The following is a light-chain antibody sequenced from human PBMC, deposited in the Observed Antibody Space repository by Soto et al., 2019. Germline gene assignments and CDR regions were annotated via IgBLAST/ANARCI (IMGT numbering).Light chain of an antibody. Sequence: EIVMTRSPDTLSGSPGEGATLSCRVSQSVSSNLAWYQQKPGQAPRLLIYGASTRATGIPARFSGSGSGTEFTLTISSLQSEDFAVYYCQQYNNWPVTFGQGTRLEIK. CDR1: QSVSSN. J-gene: IGKJ5*01. CDR3: QQYNNWPVT. CDR2: GAS. V-gene: IGKV3-15*01.